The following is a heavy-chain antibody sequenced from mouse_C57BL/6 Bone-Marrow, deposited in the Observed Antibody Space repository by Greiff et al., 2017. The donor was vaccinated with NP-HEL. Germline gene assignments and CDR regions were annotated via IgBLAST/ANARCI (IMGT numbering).Heavy chain of an antibody. CDR3: ARVDYDDGFAY. J-gene: IGHJ3*01. Sequence: EVQLVESGGGLVKPGGSLKLSCAASGFTFSSYAMSWVRQTPEKRLEWVATISDGGSYTYYPDNVKGRFTISRDNAKNNRYLQMSHLKSEDTAMYYCARVDYDDGFAYWGQGTLVTVSA. D-gene: IGHD2-4*01. CDR2: ISDGGSYT. CDR1: GFTFSSYA. V-gene: IGHV5-4*01.